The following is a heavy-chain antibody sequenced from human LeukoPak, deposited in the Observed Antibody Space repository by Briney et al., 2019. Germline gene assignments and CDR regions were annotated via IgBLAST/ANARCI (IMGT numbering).Heavy chain of an antibody. D-gene: IGHD4-17*01. V-gene: IGHV4-34*01. J-gene: IGHJ6*02. CDR1: GGSFSGYY. Sequence: SETLSLTCAVYGGSFSGYYWSWIRQPPGKGLEWIGEINHSGSTNYNPSLESRVTISVDTSKNQFSLKLSSVTAADTAVYYCARERDYGDYIRRRPLYYYYGMDVWGQGTTVTVSS. CDR2: INHSGST. CDR3: ARERDYGDYIRRRPLYYYYGMDV.